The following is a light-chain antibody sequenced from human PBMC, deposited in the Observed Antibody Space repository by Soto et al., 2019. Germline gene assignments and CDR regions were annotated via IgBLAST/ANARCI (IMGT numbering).Light chain of an antibody. CDR2: WAS. J-gene: IGKJ1*01. V-gene: IGKV4-1*01. CDR3: QQYYVTPRT. Sequence: DIVMTQSPDSLAVSLGERATINCNSSQSVLYSFDNKNFLAWYQQKPGQPPKLLIYWASTREFGVPDRFSGSGSETDFTLTIDSLQAEDVAIYYCQQYYVTPRTFGQGTKVEI. CDR1: QSVLYSFDNKNF.